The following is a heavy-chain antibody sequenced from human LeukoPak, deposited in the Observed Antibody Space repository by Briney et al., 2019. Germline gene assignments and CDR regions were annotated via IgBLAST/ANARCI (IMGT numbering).Heavy chain of an antibody. V-gene: IGHV1-8*01. CDR1: GFKFTSYD. J-gene: IGHJ5*02. Sequence: ASMKVSCKAVGFKFTSYDINWVRQASGQGLEWMGWMNPNNGNTGYAQKFQGRVTMTRDTSTSTAYMELRGLTSDDTAVYYCVRDGEGVAISVNYWFDPWGQGTLVTVSS. CDR2: MNPNNGNT. CDR3: VRDGEGVAISVNYWFDP. D-gene: IGHD3-10*01.